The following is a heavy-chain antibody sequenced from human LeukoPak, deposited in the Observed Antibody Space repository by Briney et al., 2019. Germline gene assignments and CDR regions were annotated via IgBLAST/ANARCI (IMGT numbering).Heavy chain of an antibody. Sequence: PGGSLRLSCGASGFTFSTYWMHWVRQAPGKGLVWVSRINPDGSSTGYADSVRGRFTISRDNAKNTLYLQMNSLRAGDTAVYYCTRDFDAATGYWGQGTLVTVSS. V-gene: IGHV3-74*01. D-gene: IGHD3-9*01. CDR2: INPDGSST. CDR1: GFTFSTYW. J-gene: IGHJ4*02. CDR3: TRDFDAATGY.